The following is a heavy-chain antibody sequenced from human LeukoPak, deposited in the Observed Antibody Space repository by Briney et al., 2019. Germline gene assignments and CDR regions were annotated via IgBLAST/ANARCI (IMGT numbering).Heavy chain of an antibody. Sequence: SETLSLTCAVYGGSSSGYYWSWIRQPPGKGLEWIGEINHSGSTNYNPSLKSRVTISVDTSKNQFSLKLSSVTAADTAVYYCARGDYYYGMDVWGKGTTVTVPS. CDR3: ARGDYYYGMDV. CDR2: INHSGST. CDR1: GGSSSGYY. J-gene: IGHJ6*04. V-gene: IGHV4-34*01.